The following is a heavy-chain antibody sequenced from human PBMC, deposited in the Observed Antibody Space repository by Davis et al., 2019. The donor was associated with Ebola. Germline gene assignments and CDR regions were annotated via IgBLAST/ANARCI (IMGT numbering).Heavy chain of an antibody. CDR3: ARNDTASKWFDP. CDR1: GDTFSSHT. J-gene: IGHJ5*01. V-gene: IGHV1-69*13. Sequence: SVKVSCKASGDTFSSHTINWVRQAPGQGLQWIGGIIPIFKATYYAQKFQGRFTITADQSTNTVYMQLSSLSSDDTAVYYCARNDTASKWFDPWGQGTLVTVSS. CDR2: IIPIFKAT. D-gene: IGHD5-18*01.